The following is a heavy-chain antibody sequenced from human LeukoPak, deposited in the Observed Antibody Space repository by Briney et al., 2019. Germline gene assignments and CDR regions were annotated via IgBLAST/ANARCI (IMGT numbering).Heavy chain of an antibody. CDR2: ISSSSSYI. J-gene: IGHJ3*02. D-gene: IGHD2-2*01. CDR1: GFTFSSYS. Sequence: GGSLRLSCAASGFTFSSYSMNWVRQAPGKGLEWVSSISSSSSYIYYADSVKGRFTISRDNAKNSLYLQMNSLRAEDTAVYYCARDSADIVVVPAAMSALDIWGQGTMVTVS. V-gene: IGHV3-21*01. CDR3: ARDSADIVVVPAAMSALDI.